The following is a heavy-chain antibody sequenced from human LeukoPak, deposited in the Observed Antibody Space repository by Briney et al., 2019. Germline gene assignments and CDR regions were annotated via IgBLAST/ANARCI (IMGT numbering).Heavy chain of an antibody. CDR3: ARGWGGYSSYPPDY. CDR2: ISPSSGAAYESI. D-gene: IGHD5-12*01. J-gene: IGHJ4*02. CDR1: GFSLSDYN. V-gene: IGHV3-48*01. Sequence: GGSLRLSCAASGFSLSDYNMIWVRQAPGMGLEWISYISPSSGAAYESIYYSIPAKGRFTISRDIASNSLLLQMSSLRVEDTAVYYCARGWGGYSSYPPDYWGQGILVIVSS.